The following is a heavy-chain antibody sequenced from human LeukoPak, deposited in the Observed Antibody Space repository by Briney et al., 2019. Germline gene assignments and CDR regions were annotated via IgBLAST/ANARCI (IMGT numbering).Heavy chain of an antibody. CDR1: GGTFSSYA. CDR3: AREDSRLFDP. Sequence: GASVKVSCKASGGTFSSYAISWVRQAPGQGLEWMGWINPNSGGTNYAQKFQGRVTMTRDTSISTAYMELSRLRSDDTAVYYCAREDSRLFDPWGQGTLVTVSS. J-gene: IGHJ5*02. V-gene: IGHV1-2*02. CDR2: INPNSGGT.